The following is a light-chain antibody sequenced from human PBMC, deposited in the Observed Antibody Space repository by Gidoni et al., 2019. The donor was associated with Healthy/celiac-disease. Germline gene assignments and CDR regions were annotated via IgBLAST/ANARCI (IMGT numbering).Light chain of an antibody. CDR1: QSVSSSY. CDR3: QQYGSSPWT. Sequence: DILLTQSPGTLSLSPGERATLPCRASQSVSSSYLAWYQQKPGQAPRLLIYGASSRATGIPDRFSGSGSGTDFTLTISRLEPEDFAVYYCQQYGSSPWTFGQGTKVEIK. J-gene: IGKJ1*01. CDR2: GAS. V-gene: IGKV3-20*01.